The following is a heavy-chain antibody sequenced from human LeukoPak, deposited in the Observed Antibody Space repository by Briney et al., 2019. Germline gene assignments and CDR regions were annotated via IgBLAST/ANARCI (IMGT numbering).Heavy chain of an antibody. CDR3: ARDNYAGANWFDP. CDR1: GGTFSSYA. Sequence: SVKVSCKASGGTFSSYAISWVRQAPGQGLEWMGGIIPIFGTATYAQKFQGRVTITTDESTSTAYMELSSLRSEDTAVYYCARDNYAGANWFDPWGQGTLVTVSS. J-gene: IGHJ5*02. V-gene: IGHV1-69*05. D-gene: IGHD1-7*01. CDR2: IIPIFGTA.